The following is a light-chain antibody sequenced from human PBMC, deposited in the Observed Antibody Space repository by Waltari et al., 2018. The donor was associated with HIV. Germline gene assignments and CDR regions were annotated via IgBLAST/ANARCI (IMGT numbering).Light chain of an antibody. V-gene: IGKV3-11*01. J-gene: IGKJ5*01. Sequence: EIVLPQSPATLSLSPGERATLSCRARQSVSTYLAWYQQKPGQVPRLLLYDASNRATGIPARFSGSGSGTDCTLTISSLEPEDFAVYYCQQRSNWPSTFGQGTRLEIK. CDR1: QSVSTY. CDR2: DAS. CDR3: QQRSNWPST.